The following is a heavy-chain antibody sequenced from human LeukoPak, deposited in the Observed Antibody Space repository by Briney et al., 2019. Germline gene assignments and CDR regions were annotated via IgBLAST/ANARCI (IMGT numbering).Heavy chain of an antibody. J-gene: IGHJ3*02. CDR2: IYYSGTT. V-gene: IGHV4-39*01. D-gene: IGHD2-21*02. Sequence: SETLSLTCTVSGGSISSSSYYWGWIRQPPGKGLEWSGSIYYSGTTYYNPSLKSRVTISVDASKNQFSLKLTSVTAADTAVYYCASSADDCGGDYYSAFDIWGQGTMVTVSS. CDR3: ASSADDCGGDYYSAFDI. CDR1: GGSISSSSYY.